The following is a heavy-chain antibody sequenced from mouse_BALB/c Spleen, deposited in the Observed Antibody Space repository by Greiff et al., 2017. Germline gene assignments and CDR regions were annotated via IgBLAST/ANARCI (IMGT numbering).Heavy chain of an antibody. CDR3: ARHPNWDYFDY. D-gene: IGHD4-1*01. V-gene: IGHV5-12-2*01. CDR1: GFTFSSYT. CDR2: ISNGGGST. J-gene: IGHJ2*01. Sequence: EVKLVESGGGLVQPGGSLKLSCAASGFTFSSYTMSWVRQTPEKRLEWVAYISNGGGSTYYPDTVKGRFTISRDNAKNTLYLQMSSLKSEDTAMYYCARHPNWDYFDYWGQGTTLTVSS.